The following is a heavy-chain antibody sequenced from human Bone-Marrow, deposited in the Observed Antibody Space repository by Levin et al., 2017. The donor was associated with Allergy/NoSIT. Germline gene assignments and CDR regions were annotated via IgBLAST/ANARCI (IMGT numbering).Heavy chain of an antibody. CDR2: ISAYNGNT. Sequence: ASVKVSCKASGYTFTSYGISWVRQAPGQGLEWMGWISAYNGNTNYAQKLQGRVTMTTDTSTSTAYMELRSLRSDDTAVYYCARDHYYDRKTPKDGYDWYFDLWGRGTLVTVSS. D-gene: IGHD3-22*01. CDR1: GYTFTSYG. V-gene: IGHV1-18*01. J-gene: IGHJ2*01. CDR3: ARDHYYDRKTPKDGYDWYFDL.